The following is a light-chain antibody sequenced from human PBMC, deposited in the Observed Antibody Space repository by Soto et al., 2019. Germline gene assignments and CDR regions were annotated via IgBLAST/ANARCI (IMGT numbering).Light chain of an antibody. Sequence: EIVLTHSPATLSLSPLEGASLSFRSSQSVGSYLAWYQQKLGQAPRLLIYGASTRATGTPARFSGSGSGTEFTLTISSLQSEDFALYYCQQYNKWPLITFGQGTRLE. J-gene: IGKJ5*01. V-gene: IGKV3D-15*01. CDR1: QSVGSY. CDR3: QQYNKWPLIT. CDR2: GAS.